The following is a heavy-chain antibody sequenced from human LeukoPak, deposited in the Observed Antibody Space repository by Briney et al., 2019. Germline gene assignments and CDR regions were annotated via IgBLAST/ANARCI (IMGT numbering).Heavy chain of an antibody. J-gene: IGHJ4*02. CDR1: GFTFSSYA. Sequence: HSGGSLRLSCAASGFTFSSYAMSWVRQAPGKGLEWVSYISTSGSTTYYADSVKGRFTISRDNAKNSLYLQMNSLRAEDTAIYYCVREMGGYPFDHWGQGTLVTVSS. D-gene: IGHD5-12*01. CDR2: ISTSGSTT. CDR3: VREMGGYPFDH. V-gene: IGHV3-48*03.